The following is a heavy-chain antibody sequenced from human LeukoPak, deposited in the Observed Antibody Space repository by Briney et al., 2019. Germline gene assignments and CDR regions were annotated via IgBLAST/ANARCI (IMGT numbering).Heavy chain of an antibody. D-gene: IGHD3-22*01. CDR2: MNPNSGNT. CDR1: GYTFTSYD. Sequence: ASVKVSCKASGYTFTSYDINWVRQATGQGLEWMGWMNPNSGNTGYAQKFQGRVTMTRNTSISTAYMELSSLRSEDTAVYYCARPYDSSFDAFDIWGQGTMVTVSS. CDR3: ARPYDSSFDAFDI. J-gene: IGHJ3*02. V-gene: IGHV1-8*01.